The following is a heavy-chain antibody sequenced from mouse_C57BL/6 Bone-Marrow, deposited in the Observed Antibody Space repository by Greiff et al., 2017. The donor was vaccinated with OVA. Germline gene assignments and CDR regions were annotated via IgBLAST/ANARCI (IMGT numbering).Heavy chain of an antibody. CDR1: GFTFSSYG. CDR2: ISSGGSYT. V-gene: IGHV5-6*01. CDR3: ARHGYSFAY. Sequence: EVKLVESGGDLVKPGGSLKLFCAASGFTFSSYGMSWVRQTPDKRLEWVATISSGGSYTYYPDSVKGRFTISRDNAKNTLYLQMSSLKSEDTAMYYCARHGYSFAYWGQGTLVTVSA. J-gene: IGHJ3*01. D-gene: IGHD2-3*01.